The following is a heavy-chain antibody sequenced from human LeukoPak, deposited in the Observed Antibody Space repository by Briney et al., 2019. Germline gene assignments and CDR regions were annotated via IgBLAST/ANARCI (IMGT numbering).Heavy chain of an antibody. CDR3: AKMGHDNLQILRYFDWLLSPDFDY. V-gene: IGHV3-23*01. CDR2: ISGSGGST. J-gene: IGHJ4*02. CDR1: GFTFSSYA. D-gene: IGHD3-9*01. Sequence: GGSLRLSCAASGFTFSSYALSWVRQAPGQGLEWGSAISGSGGSTYYADSVKGRFTISRADSKNTLYLQMNSLRAEDTAVYYCAKMGHDNLQILRYFDWLLSPDFDYWGQGTLVTVSS.